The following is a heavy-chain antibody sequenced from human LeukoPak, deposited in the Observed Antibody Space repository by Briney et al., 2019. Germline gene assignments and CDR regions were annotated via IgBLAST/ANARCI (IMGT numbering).Heavy chain of an antibody. J-gene: IGHJ4*02. V-gene: IGHV2-70*04. CDR1: GFSLSTSGMR. CDR2: IDWDDDK. D-gene: IGHD1-26*01. CDR3: ARLNSGTYLDY. Sequence: SGPTLVNPTQTLTLTCTFSGFSLSTSGMRVSWIRQPPGKALEWLARIDWDDDKFYSTSLKTRLTISKDTAKHQVVLTMTNMAPVDTATYYCARLNSGTYLDYWGQGTLVTVSS.